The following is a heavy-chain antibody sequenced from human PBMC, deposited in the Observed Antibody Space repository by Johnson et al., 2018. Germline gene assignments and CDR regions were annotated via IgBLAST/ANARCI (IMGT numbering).Heavy chain of an antibody. D-gene: IGHD3-10*01. CDR3: VKAATVIRGVGAFDI. Sequence: EVQLVECGGGLEQPGRSLRLSCAASGFTLDDYAMHWVRQVPGKGLEWVSGISWNSGTIGYADSVKGRFTISRDNAKNSLYLQMKSLRAEDTAFYYWVKAATVIRGVGAFDIWGQGTMVTVSS. CDR2: ISWNSGTI. CDR1: GFTLDDYA. V-gene: IGHV3-9*01. J-gene: IGHJ3*02.